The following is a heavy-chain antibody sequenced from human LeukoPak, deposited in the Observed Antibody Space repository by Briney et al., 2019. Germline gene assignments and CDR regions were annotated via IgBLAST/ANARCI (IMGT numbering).Heavy chain of an antibody. V-gene: IGHV4-34*01. Sequence: SETLSLTCAVYGGSFSGYCWSWIRQPPGKGLEWIGEINHSGSTNYNPSLKSRVTISVDTSKNQFSLKLSSVTAADTAVYYCVGPVDTATAEYFQHWGQGTLVTVSS. D-gene: IGHD5-18*01. CDR1: GGSFSGYC. CDR3: VGPVDTATAEYFQH. CDR2: INHSGST. J-gene: IGHJ1*01.